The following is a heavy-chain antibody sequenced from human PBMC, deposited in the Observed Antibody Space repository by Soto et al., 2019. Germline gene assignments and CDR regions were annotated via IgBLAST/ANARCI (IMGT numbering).Heavy chain of an antibody. CDR2: ISYEGNNK. CDR3: ARDRGYYGSGTYYYGMDV. Sequence: QVQLVESGGGVVQPGRSLRLSCAASGFTFSSYAMYWVRQAPGKGLEWVAFISYEGNNKYYPDSVKGRFTISRDNYQNTMYLQMNSLRAEDTAVYYRARDRGYYGSGTYYYGMDVWGQGTTVTVSS. D-gene: IGHD3-10*01. J-gene: IGHJ6*02. V-gene: IGHV3-30-3*01. CDR1: GFTFSSYA.